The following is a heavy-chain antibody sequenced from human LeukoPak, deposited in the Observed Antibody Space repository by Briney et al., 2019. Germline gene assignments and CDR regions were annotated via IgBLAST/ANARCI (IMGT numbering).Heavy chain of an antibody. Sequence: SETLSLTCAVYGGSFRGYYWSWIRQPPGKGLEWIGEINHSGSTNYNPSLKSRVTISVDTSKNQFSLKLSSVTAADTAVYYCARGPVAAGDYWGQGTLVTVSS. CDR1: GGSFRGYY. V-gene: IGHV4-34*01. CDR3: ARGPVAAGDY. D-gene: IGHD2-15*01. CDR2: INHSGST. J-gene: IGHJ4*02.